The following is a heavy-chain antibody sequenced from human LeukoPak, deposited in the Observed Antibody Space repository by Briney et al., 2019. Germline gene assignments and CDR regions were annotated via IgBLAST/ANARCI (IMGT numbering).Heavy chain of an antibody. CDR1: GYTFTGYF. D-gene: IGHD3-10*01. Sequence: ASVKVSCKASGYTFTGYFIHWVRQAPGQGLEWMGWINPNSGVTNYAQKFQGRVTMTTDTSTSTAYMELRSLRSDDTAVYYCARADGYYGSGSAYYFDYWGQGTLVTVSS. CDR3: ARADGYYGSGSAYYFDY. V-gene: IGHV1-2*02. J-gene: IGHJ4*02. CDR2: INPNSGVT.